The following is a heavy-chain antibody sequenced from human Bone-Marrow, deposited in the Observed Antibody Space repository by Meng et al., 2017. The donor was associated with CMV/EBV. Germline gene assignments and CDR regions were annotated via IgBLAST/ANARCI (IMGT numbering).Heavy chain of an antibody. D-gene: IGHD3-10*01. CDR2: IYYSGTT. Sequence: ISSGNYYWSWIRQQPGKGLEWIGYIYYSGTTFYNPSLKSRVTLSVDTSKNQFSLKLSSVTAADTAVYYCARGRGVRGVITRGYYFDYWGQGTLVTVSS. V-gene: IGHV4-31*02. CDR3: ARGRGVRGVITRGYYFDY. J-gene: IGHJ4*02. CDR1: ISSGNYY.